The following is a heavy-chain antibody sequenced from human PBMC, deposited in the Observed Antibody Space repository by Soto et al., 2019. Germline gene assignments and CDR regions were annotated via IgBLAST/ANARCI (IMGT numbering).Heavy chain of an antibody. V-gene: IGHV3-23*01. CDR3: AKALVPALAAKFGY. CDR2: VTASGGGT. J-gene: IGHJ4*02. CDR1: GFIFNNYA. Sequence: GGSLRLSCAASGFIFNNYAMTWVRQAPGKGLEWVSTVTASGGGTFYANSVKGRFTISRDNSRNTLHLQMSSLRVEDTALYYCAKALVPALAAKFGYWGQGTLVTV. D-gene: IGHD6-25*01.